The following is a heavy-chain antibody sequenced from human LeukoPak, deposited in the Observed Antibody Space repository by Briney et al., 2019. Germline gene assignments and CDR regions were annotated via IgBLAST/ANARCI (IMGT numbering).Heavy chain of an antibody. Sequence: PGRSLRLSCAASGFTFSSYAMHWVRQAPGKGLEWVAVISYDGSNKYYADSVKGRFTISRDNAKNSLYPQMNSLRAEDTAVYYCARSIFGGESGTPAFDYWGQGTLVTVSS. D-gene: IGHD3-10*02. J-gene: IGHJ4*02. CDR1: GFTFSSYA. CDR3: ARSIFGGESGTPAFDY. CDR2: ISYDGSNK. V-gene: IGHV3-30-3*01.